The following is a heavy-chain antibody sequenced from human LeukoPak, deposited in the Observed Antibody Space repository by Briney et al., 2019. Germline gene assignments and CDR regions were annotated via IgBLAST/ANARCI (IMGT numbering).Heavy chain of an antibody. CDR1: GYTFTSDD. CDR3: ATFGERITIFYGMDV. V-gene: IGHV1-8*01. CDR2: MNPNSGNT. Sequence: ASVKVACKASGYTFTSDDINWVPQATGHGLELMESMNPNSGNTGYAQKFQGRVTMTRNTSISTAYMELSSLRSEDTAVYYCATFGERITIFYGMDVWGQGTTVTVSS. D-gene: IGHD3-3*01. J-gene: IGHJ6*02.